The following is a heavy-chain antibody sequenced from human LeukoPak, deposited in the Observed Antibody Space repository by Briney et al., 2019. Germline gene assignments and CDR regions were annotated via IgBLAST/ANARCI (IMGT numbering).Heavy chain of an antibody. Sequence: PGGSLRLSCAASGFTFSGSAMHWVRQASGKGLEWVGRIRSKANSYATAYAASVKGRFTISRDNAKNSLYLQMNSLRAEDTALYYCARVRGYSGYIGGYFDYWGQGTLVTVSS. CDR2: IRSKANSYAT. V-gene: IGHV3-73*01. J-gene: IGHJ4*02. CDR1: GFTFSGSA. D-gene: IGHD5-12*01. CDR3: ARVRGYSGYIGGYFDY.